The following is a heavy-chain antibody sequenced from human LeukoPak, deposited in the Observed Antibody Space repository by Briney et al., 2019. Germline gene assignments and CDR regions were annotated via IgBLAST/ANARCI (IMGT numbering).Heavy chain of an antibody. CDR1: GFTFNNYG. V-gene: IGHV3-23*01. CDR3: ARDPSAGSES. CDR2: ISGSGGST. J-gene: IGHJ4*02. Sequence: GGSLRRSCAAAGFTFNNYGMSWVRQGPGKGLEWVSAISGSGGSTNYADSVKGRFTISRDNSKNTLYLQMNSLRVEDTAVYYCARDPSAGSESWGQGTLVTVSS. D-gene: IGHD6-25*01.